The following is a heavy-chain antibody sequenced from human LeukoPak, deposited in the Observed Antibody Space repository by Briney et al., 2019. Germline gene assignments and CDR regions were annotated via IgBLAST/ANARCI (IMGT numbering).Heavy chain of an antibody. CDR1: GFPFINAW. CDR2: IKSNTDGGTT. Sequence: GGALILSCAVSGFPFINAWSGRVLQAPGKVLEWVGRIKSNTDGGTTDYAAPVKGRFIISRDDSKNTMYLQMTSLKTEDTAVYYCTTYSSFDYWGQGTLVTVSS. J-gene: IGHJ4*02. V-gene: IGHV3-15*01. CDR3: TTYSSFDY. D-gene: IGHD3-22*01.